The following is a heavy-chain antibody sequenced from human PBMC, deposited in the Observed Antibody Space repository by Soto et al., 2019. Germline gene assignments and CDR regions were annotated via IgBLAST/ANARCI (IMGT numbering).Heavy chain of an antibody. CDR1: GYTFTSYG. D-gene: IGHD3-3*01. J-gene: IGHJ4*02. Sequence: QVQLVQSGAEVKKPGASVKVSCKASGYTFTSYGISWVRQAPGQGLEWMGWISAYNGNTNYAQKLQGRVTMTTDTSTSKAYMELRSLRSDDTAVYYCARDRTQFWSGYYLVYWGQGTLVTVSS. V-gene: IGHV1-18*01. CDR2: ISAYNGNT. CDR3: ARDRTQFWSGYYLVY.